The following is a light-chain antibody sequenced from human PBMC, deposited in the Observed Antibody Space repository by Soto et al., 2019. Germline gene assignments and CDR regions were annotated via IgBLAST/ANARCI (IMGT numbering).Light chain of an antibody. CDR2: DAS. CDR1: QSISRS. Sequence: EIVLTQSPSILSVSPGERVTLSCRASQSISRSLAWYQQKPGQAPRLLISDASTRATGTPARFSGSGSGTEFTLTISSLQSEDFALYYCHQYNSWPPGTFGQGTKVDIK. J-gene: IGKJ2*01. CDR3: HQYNSWPPGT. V-gene: IGKV3-15*01.